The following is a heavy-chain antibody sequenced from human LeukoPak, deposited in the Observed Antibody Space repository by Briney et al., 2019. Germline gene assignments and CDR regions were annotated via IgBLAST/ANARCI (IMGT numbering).Heavy chain of an antibody. CDR2: IYYNGHT. CDR3: ARGGYSYGYGY. D-gene: IGHD5-18*01. J-gene: IGHJ4*02. Sequence: SETLSLTCTVSGGSVIHSGYYWGWIRQPPGKGLEWIGSIYYNGHTYSNSSLKSRVTISVDTSKNQFSLRLSSVTAADMAVYYCARGGYSYGYGYWGQGTLVTVSS. V-gene: IGHV4-39*01. CDR1: GGSVIHSGYY.